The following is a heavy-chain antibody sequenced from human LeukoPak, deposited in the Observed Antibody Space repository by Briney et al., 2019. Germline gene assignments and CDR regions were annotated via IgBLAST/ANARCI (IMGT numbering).Heavy chain of an antibody. D-gene: IGHD1-1*01. V-gene: IGHV3-23*01. Sequence: GWSLRLSCAGSGFTFSSNALSWVRQAPGKGLEWVSAISTSGGNTYYADSVRGRFTISRDNSKNTLYLQMNTLRAEDTAVYYCATTKQARRYFDYWGQGTLVTVSS. J-gene: IGHJ4*02. CDR2: ISTSGGNT. CDR3: ATTKQARRYFDY. CDR1: GFTFSSNA.